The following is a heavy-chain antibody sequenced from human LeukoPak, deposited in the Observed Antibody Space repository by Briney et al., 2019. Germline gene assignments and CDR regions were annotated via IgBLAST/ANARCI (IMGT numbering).Heavy chain of an antibody. CDR2: INPNSGGT. CDR3: ARMGGWFGESYAFDI. D-gene: IGHD3-10*01. V-gene: IGHV1-2*02. Sequence: ASVKVSCKASGYTFTGYYMHWVRQAPGQGLEWMGWINPNSGGTNYAQKLQGRVTMTTDTSTSTAYMELRSLRSDDTAVYYCARMGGWFGESYAFDIWGQGTMVTVSS. CDR1: GYTFTGYY. J-gene: IGHJ3*02.